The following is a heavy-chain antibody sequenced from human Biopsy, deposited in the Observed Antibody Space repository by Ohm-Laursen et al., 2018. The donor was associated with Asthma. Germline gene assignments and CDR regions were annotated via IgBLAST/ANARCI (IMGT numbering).Heavy chain of an antibody. Sequence: VKISCKASGGTFSNYVFSWVRQAPGQGLEWMGGIIPMFGTTKYTQKFQARVSITADQATSTVYMELSSLRSEDTAVYYCARVLTTEEGDTWFDPWGQGTLVTVSS. CDR3: ARVLTTEEGDTWFDP. CDR2: IIPMFGTT. J-gene: IGHJ5*02. D-gene: IGHD4-11*01. V-gene: IGHV1-69*13. CDR1: GGTFSNYV.